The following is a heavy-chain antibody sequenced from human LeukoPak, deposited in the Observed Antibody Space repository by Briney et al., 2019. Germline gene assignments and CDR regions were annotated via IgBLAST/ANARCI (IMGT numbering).Heavy chain of an antibody. Sequence: GGSLRLSCAASGFTFSSYSMNWVRQAPGKGLEWVSYISSSSSTIYYADSVKGRFTISRDNAKNSLYLQMNSLRAEGTAVYYCARDLMPWGYCSGGSCYGWFDPWGQGTLVTVSS. D-gene: IGHD2-15*01. J-gene: IGHJ5*02. CDR2: ISSSSSTI. V-gene: IGHV3-48*01. CDR1: GFTFSSYS. CDR3: ARDLMPWGYCSGGSCYGWFDP.